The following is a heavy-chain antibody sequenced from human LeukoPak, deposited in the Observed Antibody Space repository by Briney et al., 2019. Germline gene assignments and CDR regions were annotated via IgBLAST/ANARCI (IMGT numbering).Heavy chain of an antibody. V-gene: IGHV4-34*01. CDR2: INHSGST. D-gene: IGHD3-22*01. CDR1: GGSFSGYY. CDR3: ARGITMIVVVITYNWFDP. J-gene: IGHJ5*02. Sequence: SETLSLTCAVYGGSFSGYYWSWIRQPPGKGLEWIGEINHSGSTNYNPSLKSRVTISVDTSKNQFSLKLSSVTAADTAVYYCARGITMIVVVITYNWFDPWGQGTLVTVSS.